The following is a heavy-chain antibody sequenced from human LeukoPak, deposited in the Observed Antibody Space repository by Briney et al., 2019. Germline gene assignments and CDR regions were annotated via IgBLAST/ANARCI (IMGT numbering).Heavy chain of an antibody. Sequence: GGSLRLSCAASGFTFSDYYMSWIRQAPGKGLEWVSYISSSGSTIYYADSVKGRFTISRDNSKNTLYLQMNSLRAEDTAVYYCAKDGVPSRYFGRNYFDYWGQGTLVTVSS. CDR3: AKDGVPSRYFGRNYFDY. V-gene: IGHV3-11*04. CDR1: GFTFSDYY. D-gene: IGHD2-8*01. J-gene: IGHJ4*02. CDR2: ISSSGSTI.